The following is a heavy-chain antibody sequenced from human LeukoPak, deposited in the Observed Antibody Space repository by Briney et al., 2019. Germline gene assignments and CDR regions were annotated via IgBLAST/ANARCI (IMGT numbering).Heavy chain of an antibody. V-gene: IGHV4-4*07. J-gene: IGHJ4*02. D-gene: IGHD3-9*01. CDR3: ARGELRYFDWLGRYFDY. CDR1: GGSISSYY. Sequence: SETLSLTCTVSGGSISSYYWSWIRQPAGKGLEWIGRIYTSGSTNYNPSLKSRVTMSVDTSKNQFSLKLSSVTAADTAVYYCARGELRYFDWLGRYFDYWGQGTLVTVSS. CDR2: IYTSGST.